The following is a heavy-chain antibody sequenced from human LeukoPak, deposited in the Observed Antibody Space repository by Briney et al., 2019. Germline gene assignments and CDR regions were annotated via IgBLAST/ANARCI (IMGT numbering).Heavy chain of an antibody. CDR1: GFTFTTYW. CDR2: IGQDRGAT. CDR3: ATSLDTAGGPY. V-gene: IGHV3-7*01. D-gene: IGHD5-18*01. Sequence: AGSLRRSCAASGFTFTTYWMTWVRQAPGKGLEWRANIGQDRGATYYADSVKGRFTISRDNAKNSLYLQMHSLRADDTAVYYCATSLDTAGGPYWGQGTLVTVSS. J-gene: IGHJ4*02.